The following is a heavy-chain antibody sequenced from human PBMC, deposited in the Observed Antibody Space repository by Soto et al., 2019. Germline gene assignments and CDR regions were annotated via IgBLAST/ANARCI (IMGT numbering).Heavy chain of an antibody. V-gene: IGHV3-21*01. Sequence: EVQLVESGGGLVKPGGSLRLSCAASGFTFSSYSMNWVRQAPGKGLEWVSSISSSSSYIYYADAVKGRFTISRDNAKNSLDLQMNSLRAADTAVYYCARDPGRLWAMAVWGQGTTVTVSS. CDR2: ISSSSSYI. J-gene: IGHJ6*02. CDR3: ARDPGRLWAMAV. CDR1: GFTFSSYS. D-gene: IGHD3-16*01.